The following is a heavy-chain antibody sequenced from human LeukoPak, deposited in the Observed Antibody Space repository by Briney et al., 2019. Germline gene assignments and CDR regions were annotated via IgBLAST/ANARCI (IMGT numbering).Heavy chain of an antibody. J-gene: IGHJ4*02. CDR3: ARGGGGLWFGELPFDY. V-gene: IGHV3-21*01. CDR1: GFTFSSYA. D-gene: IGHD3-10*01. Sequence: PGGSLRLSCAASGFTFSSYAMNWVRQAPGKGLEWVSSISSSSSYIYYADSVKGRFTISRDNAKNSLYLQMNSLRAEDTAVYYCARGGGGLWFGELPFDYWGQGTLVTVSS. CDR2: ISSSSSYI.